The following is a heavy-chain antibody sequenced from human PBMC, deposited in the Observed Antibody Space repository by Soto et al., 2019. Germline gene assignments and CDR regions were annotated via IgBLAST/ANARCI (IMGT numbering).Heavy chain of an antibody. CDR1: GYTFTGYY. D-gene: IGHD6-6*01. V-gene: IGHV1-2*04. CDR2: INPNSGGT. J-gene: IGHJ1*01. CDR3: ARGCIAARRAPNGY. Sequence: GASVKVSCKASGYTFTGYYMHWVRQAPGQGLEWMGWINPNSGGTNYAQKFQGWVTMTRDTSVSTAYMELSRLRSDDMAVYYCARGCIAARRAPNGYCGQGTLVTVSS.